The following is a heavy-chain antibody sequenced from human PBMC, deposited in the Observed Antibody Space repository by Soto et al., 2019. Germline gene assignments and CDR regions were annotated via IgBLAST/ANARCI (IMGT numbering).Heavy chain of an antibody. CDR2: IYYSGST. CDR1: GGSISSGGYY. Sequence: SETLSLTCTVSGGSISSGGYYWSWIRQHPGKGLEWIGYIYYSGSTYYNPSLKSRVTISVDTSKNQFSLKLSSVTAADTAVYYCARGHYYDSSGSYWFDPWGQGTLVTVSS. D-gene: IGHD3-22*01. CDR3: ARGHYYDSSGSYWFDP. V-gene: IGHV4-31*03. J-gene: IGHJ5*02.